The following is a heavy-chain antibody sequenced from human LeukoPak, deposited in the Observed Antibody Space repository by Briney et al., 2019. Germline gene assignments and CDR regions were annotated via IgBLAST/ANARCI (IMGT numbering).Heavy chain of an antibody. CDR3: ARGRYYYYYMDV. Sequence: PGGSLRLSCAASGFTFSSYSMNWVRQAPGKGLEWVSSISSSSSYIYYADSVKGRFTISRDNAKNSLYLQMNSLRAENTAVYYCARGRYYYYYMDVWGKGTTVTVSS. J-gene: IGHJ6*03. CDR2: ISSSSSYI. CDR1: GFTFSSYS. V-gene: IGHV3-21*01.